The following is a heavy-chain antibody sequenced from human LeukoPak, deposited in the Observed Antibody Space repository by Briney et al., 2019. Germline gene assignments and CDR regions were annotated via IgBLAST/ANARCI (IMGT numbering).Heavy chain of an antibody. D-gene: IGHD1-26*01. Sequence: GESLKISCKGSGYSFTSYWIGWVRQMPGKGLEWMGIIYPGDSDTRYSPSFQGQVTISADKSISTAYLQWSSLKASDTAMYYCAXXAGATTNLYYYMDVWGKGTTVTVSS. CDR3: AXXAGATTNLYYYMDV. CDR1: GYSFTSYW. CDR2: IYPGDSDT. J-gene: IGHJ6*03. V-gene: IGHV5-51*01.